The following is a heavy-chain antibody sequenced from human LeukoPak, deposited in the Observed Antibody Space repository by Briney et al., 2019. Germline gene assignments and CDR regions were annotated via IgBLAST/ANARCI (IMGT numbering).Heavy chain of an antibody. CDR1: GFTFSSYA. V-gene: IGHV3-23*01. J-gene: IGHJ1*01. D-gene: IGHD6-19*01. CDR3: AKDGSSGWYRERSEYFQH. CDR2: ISGSGGST. Sequence: GGSLRLSCAASGFTFSSYAMSWVRQAPGKGLEWVSAISGSGGSTYYADSVKGRFTISRDNSKNTLYLQVNSLRAEDTAVYYCAKDGSSGWYRERSEYFQHWGQGTLVTVSS.